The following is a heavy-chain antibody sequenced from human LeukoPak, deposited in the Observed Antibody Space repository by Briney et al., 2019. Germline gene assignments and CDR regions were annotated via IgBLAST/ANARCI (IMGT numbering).Heavy chain of an antibody. D-gene: IGHD4-23*01. V-gene: IGHV3-23*01. CDR2: IVGSGGGT. J-gene: IGHJ4*02. CDR1: GFTFSSYA. Sequence: GGSLRLSCEASGFTFSSYAMIWVRQAPGKGLEWVSAIVGSGGGTEYADSVKGRFTISRDNSKNTLYLQMNSLRAEDTAVYYCARDDYGGNPGYWGQGTLVTVSS. CDR3: ARDDYGGNPGY.